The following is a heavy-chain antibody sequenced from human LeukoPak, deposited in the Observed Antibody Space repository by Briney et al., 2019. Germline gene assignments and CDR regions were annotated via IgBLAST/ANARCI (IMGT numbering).Heavy chain of an antibody. D-gene: IGHD6-13*01. CDR2: IYTSGST. CDR3: ARGRIRFVFGSRYWFDP. Sequence: PSETLSLTCTVSGGSISSYYWSWIRRPAGKGLEWIGRIYTSGSTNYNPSLKSRVTMSVDTSKNQFSLKLSSVTAADTAVYYCARGRIRFVFGSRYWFDPWGQGTLVTVSS. J-gene: IGHJ5*02. V-gene: IGHV4-4*07. CDR1: GGSISSYY.